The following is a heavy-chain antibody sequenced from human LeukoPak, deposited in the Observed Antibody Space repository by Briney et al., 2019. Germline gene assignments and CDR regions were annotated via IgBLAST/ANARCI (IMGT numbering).Heavy chain of an antibody. J-gene: IGHJ4*02. CDR1: GYTLTELS. D-gene: IGHD3-9*01. V-gene: IGHV1-24*01. Sequence: ASVKVSCKVSGYTLTELSMHWVRQAPGKGLEWMGGFDPEDGETIYARKSQGRVTMTEDTSTDTAYMELSSLRSEDTAVYYCATGIRYFDWLAPVDYWGQGTLVTVSS. CDR2: FDPEDGET. CDR3: ATGIRYFDWLAPVDY.